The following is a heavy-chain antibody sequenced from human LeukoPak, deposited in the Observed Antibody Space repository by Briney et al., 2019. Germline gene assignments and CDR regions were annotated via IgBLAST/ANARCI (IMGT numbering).Heavy chain of an antibody. CDR1: GYTFNNYG. J-gene: IGHJ4*02. Sequence: GASVKVSCKASGYTFNNYGITWVRQAPGQGLERMGYISIYNTITNDAQNLQGRVTLTTDTSTSTAYMDLSSLTSEDTALYYCARGQWVGTTQAYYLQYWGQGTLVTVSS. CDR3: ARGQWVGTTQAYYLQY. D-gene: IGHD1-26*01. V-gene: IGHV1-18*01. CDR2: ISIYNTIT.